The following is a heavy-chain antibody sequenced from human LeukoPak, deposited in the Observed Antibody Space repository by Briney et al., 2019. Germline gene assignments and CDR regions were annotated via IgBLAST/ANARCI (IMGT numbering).Heavy chain of an antibody. CDR1: GGSISSGSYY. CDR2: IYTSGST. V-gene: IGHV4-61*02. CDR3: ARDVATAPDD. D-gene: IGHD1-26*01. J-gene: IGHJ4*02. Sequence: SETLSLTCTVSGGSISSGSYYWSWIRQPGGKGLEWIGRIYTSGSTNYNPSLKSRVTISTDASKNQFSLNLSSVTAADTAVYYCARDVATAPDDWGQGTLVTVSS.